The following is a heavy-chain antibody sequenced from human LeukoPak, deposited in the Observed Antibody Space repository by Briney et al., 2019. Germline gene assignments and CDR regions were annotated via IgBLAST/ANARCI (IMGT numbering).Heavy chain of an antibody. Sequence: GGSLRLSCAGYGFTFSNHGMNWVRQAAGKGLEWVSGISPSGDITYYVDSVKGRFTISRDNSKNTFYLQMNSLRAEDTAVYYCAREPLGMVSTFDYWGQGTLVTVSS. CDR1: GFTFSNHG. V-gene: IGHV3-23*01. J-gene: IGHJ4*02. CDR2: ISPSGDIT. CDR3: AREPLGMVSTFDY. D-gene: IGHD3-10*01.